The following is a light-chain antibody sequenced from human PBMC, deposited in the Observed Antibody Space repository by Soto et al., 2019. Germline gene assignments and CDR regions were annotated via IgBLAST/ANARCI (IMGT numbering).Light chain of an antibody. Sequence: DIQLTQSPSFLSASVGDRVTITCRASQGISSYLAWYQQKPGKAPELLIYAASTLQSGVPSRFSGSGSGTDFTLTISSLQPEDSATYYCQQLNTYPPWTFGPGTKVDIK. CDR1: QGISSY. J-gene: IGKJ1*01. V-gene: IGKV1-9*01. CDR3: QQLNTYPPWT. CDR2: AAS.